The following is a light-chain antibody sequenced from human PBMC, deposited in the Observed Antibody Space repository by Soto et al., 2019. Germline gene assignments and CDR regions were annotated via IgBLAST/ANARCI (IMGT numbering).Light chain of an antibody. CDR2: DTS. CDR3: QQRNIRPPIT. V-gene: IGKV3-11*01. J-gene: IGKJ5*01. Sequence: EIVLTQSPATLSLSPGERATLSCRASQSVSSYLAWYQQKPGQAPRLLIYDTSNRATGIPARFYGSWSAKDFTLTIRSQEPEDFSVYYCQQRNIRPPITFGQGARLEMK. CDR1: QSVSSY.